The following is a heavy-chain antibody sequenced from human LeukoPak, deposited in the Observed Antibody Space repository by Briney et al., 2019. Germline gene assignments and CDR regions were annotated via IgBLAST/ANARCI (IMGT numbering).Heavy chain of an antibody. CDR1: GLTFSSYA. CDR2: ISYDGSNK. V-gene: IGHV3-30*03. J-gene: IGHJ4*02. Sequence: GGSLRLSCAASGLTFSSYAMSWVRQAPGKGLEWVAVISYDGSNKYTADSVKGRFTISRDNSKNTLYLQMNSLRAEDTAVYYCVATAAVAYYFDYWGQGTLVTVSS. D-gene: IGHD6-25*01. CDR3: VATAAVAYYFDY.